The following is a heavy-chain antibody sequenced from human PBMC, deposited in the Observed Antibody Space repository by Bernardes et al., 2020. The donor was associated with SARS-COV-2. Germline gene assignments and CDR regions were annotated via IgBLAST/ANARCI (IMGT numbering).Heavy chain of an antibody. J-gene: IGHJ4*02. D-gene: IGHD2-15*01. CDR2: ISTYHGKT. CDR1: GYTFTDYS. V-gene: IGHV1-18*04. Sequence: ASVKVSCKASGYTFTDYSISWVRQAPGQGLEWMGWISTYHGKTSYAQNLQGRVTVTTDTSTTTVYVELRSLRSADTAVYYCARGRLGGDYWGQGTLVTVSS. CDR3: ARGRLGGDY.